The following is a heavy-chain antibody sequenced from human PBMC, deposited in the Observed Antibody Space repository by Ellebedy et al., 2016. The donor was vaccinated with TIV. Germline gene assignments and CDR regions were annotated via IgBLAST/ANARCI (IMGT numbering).Heavy chain of an antibody. V-gene: IGHV1-24*01. Sequence: AASVKVSCKVSGYTLNEKSLHWVRQAPGKGLEWMGGFHPEDGKRIYAKNFQGRVTMTEDTSTDTAYLELKSLRSEDTAVYYCAGRYFDYWGQGTLVTVSS. CDR3: AGRYFDY. J-gene: IGHJ4*02. CDR1: GYTLNEKS. CDR2: FHPEDGKR.